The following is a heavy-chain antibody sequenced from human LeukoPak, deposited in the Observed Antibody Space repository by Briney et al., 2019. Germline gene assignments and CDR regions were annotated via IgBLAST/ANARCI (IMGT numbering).Heavy chain of an antibody. CDR2: IYYSGST. Sequence: SETLSLTCTVSGGSLSSYYWSWIRQPPGKGLEWIGYIYYSGSTNYNPSLKSRVTISVDTSKNQFSLKLSSVTAADTAVYYCARLGSSGWNAYYFDYWGQGTLVTVSS. CDR3: ARLGSSGWNAYYFDY. CDR1: GGSLSSYY. D-gene: IGHD6-19*01. V-gene: IGHV4-59*08. J-gene: IGHJ4*02.